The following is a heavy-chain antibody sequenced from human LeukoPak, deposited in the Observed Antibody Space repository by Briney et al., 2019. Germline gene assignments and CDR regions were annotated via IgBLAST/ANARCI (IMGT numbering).Heavy chain of an antibody. CDR3: ARDSSGWSKNY. J-gene: IGHJ4*02. V-gene: IGHV3-23*01. CDR1: GFTFSIYA. D-gene: IGHD6-19*01. CDR2: ISGSGGDT. Sequence: GGSLRLSCAASGFTFSIYAMTWVRQAPGKGLQWVSAISGSGGDTYYEDSVKGRFTISRDNSKNMMYLQMNSLRAEDTALYYCARDSSGWSKNYWGQGTLVTVSS.